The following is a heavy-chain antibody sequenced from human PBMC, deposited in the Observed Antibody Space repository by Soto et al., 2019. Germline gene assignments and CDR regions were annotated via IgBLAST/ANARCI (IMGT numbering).Heavy chain of an antibody. CDR3: AKGATSGYYTVY. V-gene: IGHV3-30*18. CDR1: GFTFGSYG. CDR2: ISYDGSNK. Sequence: GGSLRLSCAASGFTFGSYGVHWVRQAPGKGLEWVAVISYDGSNKYYADSVKGRFTISRDNSKNTLYLQMNSLRAEDTAVYYCAKGATSGYYTVYWGQGTLVTVSS. J-gene: IGHJ4*02. D-gene: IGHD3-3*01.